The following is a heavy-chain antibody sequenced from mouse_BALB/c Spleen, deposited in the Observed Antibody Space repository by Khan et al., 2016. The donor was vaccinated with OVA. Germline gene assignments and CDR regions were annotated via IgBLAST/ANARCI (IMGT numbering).Heavy chain of an antibody. J-gene: IGHJ3*01. CDR2: MSSGGDYT. CDR3: PSPLPRSFAY. D-gene: IGHD3-1*01. CDR1: GFTFSSYS. Sequence: EVELVESGGDLVKPGGSLKLSCAASGFTFSSYSMSWVRQIPDKRLEWVATMSSGGDYTYYPDSVKGRCTISRYTATSPLYLQLRSLKSEATALYSCPSPLPRSFAYWGPGTLVTVSA. V-gene: IGHV5-6*01.